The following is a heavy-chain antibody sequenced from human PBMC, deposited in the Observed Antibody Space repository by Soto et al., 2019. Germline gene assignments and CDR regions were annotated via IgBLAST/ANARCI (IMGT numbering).Heavy chain of an antibody. CDR2: IYYSGST. CDR1: GGSVSSVSYY. CDR3: ARRLEEDGMSGGLDH. D-gene: IGHD6-13*01. V-gene: IGHV4-61*01. J-gene: IGHJ5*02. Sequence: SETLSLTCTFSGGSVSSVSYYWIWIRQPPGKGLEWIGYIYYSGSTNYNPSLKSRVTISVDTSKNQFSLKLSSVTAADTAVYYCARRLEEDGMSGGLDHWGQGTLGTGSA.